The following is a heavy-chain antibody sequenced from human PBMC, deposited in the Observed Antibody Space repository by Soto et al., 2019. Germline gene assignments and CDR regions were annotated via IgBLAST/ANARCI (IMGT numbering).Heavy chain of an antibody. CDR2: IYYSGST. V-gene: IGHV4-61*05. CDR3: ARCLHFDWSPRYYYSYGMDV. D-gene: IGHD3-9*01. CDR1: GGSISSSSYY. Sequence: PSETPSLTCTVSGGSISSSSYYWGWIRQPPGKGLEWIGYIYYSGSTNYNPSLKSRVTISVDTSKNQFSLKLSSVTAADTAVYYCARCLHFDWSPRYYYSYGMDVWGQGTTVTVSS. J-gene: IGHJ6*02.